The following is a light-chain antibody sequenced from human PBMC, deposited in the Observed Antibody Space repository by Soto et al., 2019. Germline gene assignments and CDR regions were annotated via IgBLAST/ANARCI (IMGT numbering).Light chain of an antibody. J-gene: IGLJ1*01. Sequence: QSVLTQPASVSGSPGQSITISCTGTSSDIGAYNYVSWYQQHPGRAPKLIIYDVTHRPAGISSRFSASKSGNTASLTISVLQAEDDDDYYCCSSTSSSTLYVFGNGTKLTVL. V-gene: IGLV2-14*03. CDR2: DVT. CDR3: CSSTSSSTLYV. CDR1: SSDIGAYNY.